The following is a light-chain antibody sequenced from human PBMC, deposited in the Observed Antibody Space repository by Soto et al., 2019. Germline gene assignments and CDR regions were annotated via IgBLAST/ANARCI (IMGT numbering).Light chain of an antibody. V-gene: IGKV3D-15*01. CDR1: QSVSSN. CDR3: QQYYRWPLS. J-gene: IGKJ4*01. Sequence: EIVMTQSPATLSVSPGERATLSCRASQSVSSNLAWYQQKPGQAPRFLIYGASTRATGIPARFGGSGSGTEFALTISSLQSEDFAIYYCQQYYRWPLSFGGGTEVQIK. CDR2: GAS.